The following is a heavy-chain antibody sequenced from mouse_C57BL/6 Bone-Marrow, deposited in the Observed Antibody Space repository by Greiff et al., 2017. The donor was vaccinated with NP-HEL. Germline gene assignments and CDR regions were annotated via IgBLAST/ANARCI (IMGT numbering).Heavy chain of an antibody. CDR3: ARRAIYYYGSSSTYYFDY. D-gene: IGHD1-1*01. CDR1: GYTFTDYN. J-gene: IGHJ2*01. V-gene: IGHV1-18*01. CDR2: INPNNGGT. Sequence: VQLQQSGPELVKPGASVKIPCKASGYTFTDYNMDWVKQSHGKSLEWIGDINPNNGGTIYNQKFKGKATLTVDKSSSTAYMELRSLTSEDTAVYYCARRAIYYYGSSSTYYFDYWGQGTTLTVSS.